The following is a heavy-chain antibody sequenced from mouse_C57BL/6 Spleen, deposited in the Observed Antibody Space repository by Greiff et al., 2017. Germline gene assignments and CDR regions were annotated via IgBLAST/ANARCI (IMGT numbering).Heavy chain of an antibody. J-gene: IGHJ4*01. V-gene: IGHV1-50*01. CDR2: IDPSDSYT. Sequence: QVQLQQPGAELVKPGASVKLSCKASGYTFTSYWMQWVKQRPGQGLEWIGEIDPSDSYTNSNQKFKGTATLNVDTSSSPAYMQLSSLKSEDSAVYYCAEGMGKYAMDYWGQGTSVTVSS. CDR1: GYTFTSYW. D-gene: IGHD2-3*01. CDR3: AEGMGKYAMDY.